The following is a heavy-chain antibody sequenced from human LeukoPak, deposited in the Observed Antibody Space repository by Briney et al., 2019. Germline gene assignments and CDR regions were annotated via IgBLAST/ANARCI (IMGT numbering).Heavy chain of an antibody. CDR2: ISSNGGNT. J-gene: IGHJ6*03. CDR1: GFTFSSYA. CDR3: AREMSEQLVLSYYYYYMDV. V-gene: IGHV3-64*01. D-gene: IGHD6-13*01. Sequence: GGSLRLSCAASGFTFSSYAMHWVRQAPGKGLEYVSAISSNGGNTYYANSVKGRFTISRDNSKNTLYLQMGSLRAEDMAVYYCAREMSEQLVLSYYYYYMDVWGKGTTVTVSS.